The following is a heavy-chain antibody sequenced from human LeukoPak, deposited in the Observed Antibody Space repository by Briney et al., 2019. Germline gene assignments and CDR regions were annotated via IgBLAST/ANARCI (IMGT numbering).Heavy chain of an antibody. D-gene: IGHD3-9*01. J-gene: IGHJ4*02. CDR2: ISAYNGNT. CDR3: ARGGDGDILTGLVFDY. Sequence: ASVKVSCKASGYRYTSYGISWVRQAPGQGLEWMGWISAYNGNTNYAQKLQGRVTMTTDTSTSTAYMELRSLRSDDTAVYYCARGGDGDILTGLVFDYWGQGTLVTVSS. V-gene: IGHV1-18*01. CDR1: GYRYTSYG.